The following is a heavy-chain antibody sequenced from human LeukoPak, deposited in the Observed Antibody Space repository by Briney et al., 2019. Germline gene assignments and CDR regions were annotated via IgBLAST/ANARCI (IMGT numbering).Heavy chain of an antibody. CDR2: IRYDGSNK. Sequence: GGSLLLSCAASGFPFISYGMHWVRQAPGKGLEWVAFIRYDGSNKYYADSVKGRFTISRDNAKNSLYLQMSSLRAEDTAVYYCAREGTGYYYRKYYFDYWGQGTLVTVSS. CDR1: GFPFISYG. J-gene: IGHJ4*02. CDR3: AREGTGYYYRKYYFDY. D-gene: IGHD3-9*01. V-gene: IGHV3-30*02.